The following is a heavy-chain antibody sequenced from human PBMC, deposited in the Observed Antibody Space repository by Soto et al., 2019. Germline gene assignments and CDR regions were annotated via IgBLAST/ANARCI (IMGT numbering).Heavy chain of an antibody. J-gene: IGHJ4*02. D-gene: IGHD6-19*01. Sequence: GGSLRLSCAASGFTFSSYWMSWVRQSPGKGLEWVAKIRKDGSEKYYVDSVKGRFTISRDNANNSLFLQVDSLRVEDTAVYYCEREAYETGYSSGWFDCWGQGTLVTVSS. CDR3: EREAYETGYSSGWFDC. CDR2: IRKDGSEK. CDR1: GFTFSSYW. V-gene: IGHV3-7*03.